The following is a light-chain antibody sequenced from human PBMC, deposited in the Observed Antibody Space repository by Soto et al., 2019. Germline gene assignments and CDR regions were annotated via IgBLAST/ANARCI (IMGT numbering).Light chain of an antibody. CDR3: HQRSNWPPWT. CDR2: DAS. CDR1: QSVDTY. J-gene: IGKJ1*01. Sequence: EIVLTQSPATLSLSPGERATLSCRASQSVDTYLAWYQQKPGQAPRLLMYDASNRATGIPARFSGSGSGTDFTLTISSLEPEDSAVYYCHQRSNWPPWTFGQGTKVDIK. V-gene: IGKV3-11*01.